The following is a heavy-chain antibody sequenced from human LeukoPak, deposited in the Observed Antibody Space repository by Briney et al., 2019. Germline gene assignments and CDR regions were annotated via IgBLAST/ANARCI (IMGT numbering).Heavy chain of an antibody. CDR1: GFTFGKYW. J-gene: IGHJ1*01. V-gene: IGHV4-34*01. Sequence: PGGSLRLSCVASGFTFGKYWMSWIRQPPGKGLEWIGEINHSGSTNYNPSLKSRVTISVDTSKNQFSLKLSSVTAADTAVYYCARVKYNYHRLGYFQHWGQGTLVTVSS. CDR2: INHSGST. CDR3: ARVKYNYHRLGYFQH. D-gene: IGHD3-16*01.